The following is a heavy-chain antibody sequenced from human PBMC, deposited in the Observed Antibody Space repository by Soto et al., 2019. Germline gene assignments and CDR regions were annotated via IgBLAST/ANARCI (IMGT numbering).Heavy chain of an antibody. CDR1: GDSVSSNSAA. CDR3: ARVPHYYGSGSYTYYYYYGMDV. D-gene: IGHD3-10*01. Sequence: QVQLQQSGPGLVKPSQTLSLTCAISGDSVSSNSAAWNWIRQSPSRGLEWLGRTYYRSKWYNDYAVSVKSRITINPDTSKNQFSLQLNSVTPEDTAVYYCARVPHYYGSGSYTYYYYYGMDVWGQGTTVTVSS. J-gene: IGHJ6*02. CDR2: TYYRSKWYN. V-gene: IGHV6-1*01.